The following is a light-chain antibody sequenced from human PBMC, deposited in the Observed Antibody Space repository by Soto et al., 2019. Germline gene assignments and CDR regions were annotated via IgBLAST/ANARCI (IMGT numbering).Light chain of an antibody. V-gene: IGKV3-20*01. J-gene: IGKJ1*01. CDR2: GAS. CDR3: QQYMSSVT. CDR1: QSVDSTF. Sequence: EIVLTQSPGSLSLSPGQRATLSCRASQSVDSTFFAWYQKKPGQAPRLLIYGASKRDTGVPDRFSGSGSGTDFTLTISRLEPEDLAVYYCQQYMSSVTFGQGTKVEIK.